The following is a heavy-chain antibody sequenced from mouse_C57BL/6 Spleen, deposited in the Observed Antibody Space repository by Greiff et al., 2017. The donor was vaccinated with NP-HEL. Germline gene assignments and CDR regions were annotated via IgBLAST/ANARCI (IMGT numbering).Heavy chain of an antibody. D-gene: IGHD4-1*01. J-gene: IGHJ3*01. Sequence: QVQLKESGPELVKPGASVKISCKASGYAFSSSWMNWVKQRPGKGLEWIGRIYPGDGDTNYNGKFKGKATLTADKSSSTAYMQLSSLTSEDSAVYFCARTGKGWFAYWGQGTLVTVSA. CDR2: IYPGDGDT. V-gene: IGHV1-82*01. CDR3: ARTGKGWFAY. CDR1: GYAFSSSW.